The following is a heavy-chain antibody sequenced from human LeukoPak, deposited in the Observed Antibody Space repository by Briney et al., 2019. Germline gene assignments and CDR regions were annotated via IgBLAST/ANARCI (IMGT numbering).Heavy chain of an antibody. Sequence: GASVKVSCKASGYTFTSYDINWVRQATGQGLEWMGWMNPNSGNTNYAQKLQGRVTMTTDTSTSTAYMELRSLRSDDTAVYYCARSVVVAATPVDYWGQGTLVTVSS. J-gene: IGHJ4*02. CDR3: ARSVVVAATPVDY. CDR2: MNPNSGNT. D-gene: IGHD2-15*01. V-gene: IGHV1-18*01. CDR1: GYTFTSYD.